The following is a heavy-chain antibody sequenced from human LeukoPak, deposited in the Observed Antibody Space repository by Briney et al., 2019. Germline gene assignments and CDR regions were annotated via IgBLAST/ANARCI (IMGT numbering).Heavy chain of an antibody. Sequence: SVKVSCKASGGTFSSYAISWGRQAPGQGLEWMGGTIPIFGTANYAQKFQGRVTITADKSTSTAYMELSSLRSEDTAVYYCARDRVGATTYDAFDIWGQGTMVTVSS. CDR1: GGTFSSYA. V-gene: IGHV1-69*06. CDR2: TIPIFGTA. CDR3: ARDRVGATTYDAFDI. D-gene: IGHD1-26*01. J-gene: IGHJ3*02.